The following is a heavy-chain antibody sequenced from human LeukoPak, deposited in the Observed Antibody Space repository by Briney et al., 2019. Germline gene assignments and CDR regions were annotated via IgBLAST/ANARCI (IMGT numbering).Heavy chain of an antibody. V-gene: IGHV4-38-2*01. CDR3: ARDLGSYPFDY. CDR2: IYHSGST. J-gene: IGHJ4*02. Sequence: PSETLSLTCAVSGYSISSGYYWGWIRQPPGKGLEWIGSIYHSGSTYYNPSLKSRVTISVDTSKNQFSLKLSSVTAADTAVYYCARDLGSYPFDYWGQGTLVTVSS. CDR1: GYSISSGYY. D-gene: IGHD1-26*01.